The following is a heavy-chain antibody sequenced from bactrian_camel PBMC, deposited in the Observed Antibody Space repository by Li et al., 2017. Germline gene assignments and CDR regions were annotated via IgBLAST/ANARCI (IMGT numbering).Heavy chain of an antibody. D-gene: IGHD1*01. CDR1: GYAHGDYS. J-gene: IGHJ4*01. CDR2: FYVPMGTF. CDR3: AASSRPTGLALSVSTYNY. Sequence: VQLVESGGGSVQAGGSLRLSCAVAGYAHGDYSMGWFRQAPGKEREGVASFYVPMGTFSYLQSVRGRFTISHDNTKKTVTLQMNGLKPEDAAVYYCAASSRPTGLALSVSTYNYWGQGTQVTVS. V-gene: IGHV3S66*01.